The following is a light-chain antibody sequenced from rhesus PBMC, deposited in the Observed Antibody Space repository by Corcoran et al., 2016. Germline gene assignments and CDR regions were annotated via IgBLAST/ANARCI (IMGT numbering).Light chain of an antibody. CDR3: QQYNSAPLT. CDR1: QGISSY. CDR2: YAS. V-gene: IGKV1-37*01. Sequence: DIQMTQSPSSLSASVGDTITITCRASQGISSYLAWYQQKPGKATKPLIYYASNLESGVPSRFSGRGSWKECTLTISSLHPEDFATYYCQQYNSAPLTCGPGTKLDIK. J-gene: IGKJ3*01.